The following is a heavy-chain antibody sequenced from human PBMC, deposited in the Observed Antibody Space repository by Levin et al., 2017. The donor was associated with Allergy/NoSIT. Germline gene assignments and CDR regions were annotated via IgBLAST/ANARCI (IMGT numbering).Heavy chain of an antibody. D-gene: IGHD3-10*01. CDR2: IYWDGDV. CDR1: GFSFSTIGVG. J-gene: IGHJ4*02. V-gene: IGHV2-5*02. CDR3: AVYNYYDAGTYYHYFDH. Sequence: VSGPTLVKPTQTLTLTCTFSGFSFSTIGVGVGWIRQPPGKALEWLAHIYWDGDVRYRTSLKSRLTVTKDTSKHQVVLSLTNAERVDTATYYCAVYNYYDAGTYYHYFDHGGPGTLVTVSS.